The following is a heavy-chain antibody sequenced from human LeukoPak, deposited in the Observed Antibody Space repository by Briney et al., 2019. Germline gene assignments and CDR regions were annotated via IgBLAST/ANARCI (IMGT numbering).Heavy chain of an antibody. CDR3: ARECAVGDSELYYFDY. V-gene: IGHV3-48*03. Sequence: PGGSLRLSCAASGFTFSSYEMNWVRQAPGKGLEWVSYISSSGSTIYYADSVKGRFTISRDNAKNSLYLQMNSLRAEDTAVYYCARECAVGDSELYYFDYWGQGTLVTVSS. CDR2: ISSSGSTI. CDR1: GFTFSSYE. D-gene: IGHD3-16*01. J-gene: IGHJ4*02.